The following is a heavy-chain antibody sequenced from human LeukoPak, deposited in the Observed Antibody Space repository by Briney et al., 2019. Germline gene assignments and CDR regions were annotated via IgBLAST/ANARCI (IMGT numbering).Heavy chain of an antibody. CDR2: IYTSGST. J-gene: IGHJ3*02. V-gene: IGHV4-61*02. CDR1: GGSLSSGSYY. Sequence: SETLSLTCTVSGGSLSSGSYYWSWIRQPAGKGLEWIGRIYTSGSTNYNPSLKSRVTISVATSKNQFSLKLSSVTGADTAVYYCARGDVDYFWSGYLYDAFDIWGQGTMATVSS. D-gene: IGHD3-3*01. CDR3: ARGDVDYFWSGYLYDAFDI.